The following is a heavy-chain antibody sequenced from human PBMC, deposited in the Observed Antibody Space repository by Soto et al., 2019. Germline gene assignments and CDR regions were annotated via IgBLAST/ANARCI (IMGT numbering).Heavy chain of an antibody. CDR1: GGSVSSGSYY. CDR3: ARDLYYYDNSPYWFDP. D-gene: IGHD3-22*01. J-gene: IGHJ5*02. V-gene: IGHV4-61*01. CDR2: IYYSGST. Sequence: PSETLSLTCTVSGGSVSSGSYYWSWIRQPPGKGLEWIGYIYYSGSTNYNPSLKSRVTISVDTSKNQFSLKLSSVTAADTAVYYCARDLYYYDNSPYWFDPWGQGTLVTVSS.